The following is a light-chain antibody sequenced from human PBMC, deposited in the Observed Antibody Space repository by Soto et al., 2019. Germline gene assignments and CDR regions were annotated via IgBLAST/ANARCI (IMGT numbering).Light chain of an antibody. CDR1: NSNIGTTSD. CDR2: GNN. Sequence: QLVLTQPPSVSGAPGQRVTISCTGSNSNIGTTSDVYWYQQLPGTAPKLLISGNNNRPSGVPDRFSGSKSGTSASLAITGLQAEDEADYYCQSYDTSLSGSVFGGGTKLTVL. V-gene: IGLV1-40*01. J-gene: IGLJ3*02. CDR3: QSYDTSLSGSV.